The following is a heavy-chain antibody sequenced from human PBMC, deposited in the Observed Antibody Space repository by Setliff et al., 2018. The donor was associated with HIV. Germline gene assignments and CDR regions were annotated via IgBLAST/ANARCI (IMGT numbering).Heavy chain of an antibody. D-gene: IGHD3-16*01. J-gene: IGHJ3*02. Sequence: GGSLRLSCAASGFAFNVYAMHWVRQAPGKGLEWVSVISYDGSRISYADSVRGRFTISRDNAKNSLYLQMNSLRAEDTAVYYCATSLPPGISYVYDAFDIWGQGTMVTVSS. V-gene: IGHV3-30*07. CDR2: ISYDGSRI. CDR3: ATSLPPGISYVYDAFDI. CDR1: GFAFNVYA.